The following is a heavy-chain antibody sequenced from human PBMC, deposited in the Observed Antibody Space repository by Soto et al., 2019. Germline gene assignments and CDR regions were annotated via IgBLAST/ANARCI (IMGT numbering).Heavy chain of an antibody. D-gene: IGHD3-16*02. CDR2: ISAYNGNT. CDR1: GYTFTSYG. Sequence: QVQLVQSGAEVKKPGDSVKVSCKASGYTFTSYGISWVRQAPGQGLEWMGWISAYNGNTNYAQKLQGRVTMTTDTSRSTAYVELRSLRSDDTGVYYWARDSYGWSPYVWGSYRPDYWGQGTLVTVSS. J-gene: IGHJ4*02. V-gene: IGHV1-18*01. CDR3: ARDSYGWSPYVWGSYRPDY.